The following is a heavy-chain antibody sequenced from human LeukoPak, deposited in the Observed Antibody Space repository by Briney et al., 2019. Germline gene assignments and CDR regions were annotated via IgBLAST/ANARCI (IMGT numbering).Heavy chain of an antibody. D-gene: IGHD1-26*01. CDR2: ISYDGDNK. CDR1: GFTFSNYA. J-gene: IGHJ4*02. Sequence: GGSLRLSCAASGFTFSNYAMHWVRQAPGKGLEWVAVISYDGDNKYYADSVKGRFTISRDNSKNTLYLQMNSLRAEDTALYYCARGDGGSYHGEDFDYWGQGTLVTVSS. CDR3: ARGDGGSYHGEDFDY. V-gene: IGHV3-30-3*01.